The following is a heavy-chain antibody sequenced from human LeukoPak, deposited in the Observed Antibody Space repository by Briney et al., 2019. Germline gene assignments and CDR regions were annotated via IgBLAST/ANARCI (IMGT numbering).Heavy chain of an antibody. CDR1: GGSISSYY. V-gene: IGHV4-4*07. J-gene: IGHJ4*02. CDR2: IYTSGSS. D-gene: IGHD5-18*01. Sequence: KPSETLSLTCTVSGGSISSYYWSWIRQPAGKGLEWIGRIYTSGSSNYNPSLKSRVTTSVDTSKNQFSLKLSSVTAADTAVYYCARDAEAYGYDYFDYWGQGTLVTVSS. CDR3: ARDAEAYGYDYFDY.